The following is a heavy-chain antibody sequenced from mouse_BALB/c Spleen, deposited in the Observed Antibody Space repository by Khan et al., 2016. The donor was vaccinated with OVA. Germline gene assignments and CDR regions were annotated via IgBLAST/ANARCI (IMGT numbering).Heavy chain of an antibody. Sequence: VQLQQPGPELVKPGASVKIPCKASGYTFTDYNMDWMKQSHGKSLEWIGVINPNNGGTIYNQKFKGKATLTVDKSSSTAYMELRSLTSEDTAVYYCTRKEDRYDGDFDYWGQGTTLTVSS. V-gene: IGHV1-18*01. CDR1: GYTFTDYN. D-gene: IGHD2-14*01. CDR2: INPNNGGT. CDR3: TRKEDRYDGDFDY. J-gene: IGHJ2*01.